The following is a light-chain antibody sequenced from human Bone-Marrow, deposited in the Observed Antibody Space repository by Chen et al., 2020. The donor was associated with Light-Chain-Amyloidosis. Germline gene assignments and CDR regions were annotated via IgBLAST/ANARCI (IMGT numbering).Light chain of an antibody. V-gene: IGLV3-25*03. CDR3: QSADSSGTDEVI. J-gene: IGLJ2*01. CDR1: DLPTKY. Sequence: SYELTQPPSVSVSPGQTASIHCSGDDLPTKYAYWYQQKPGQAPVLVIHRDTERPSGISERFSGSSSGTTATLTISGVQAEDEADYHCQSADSSGTDEVIFGGGTKLTVL. CDR2: RDT.